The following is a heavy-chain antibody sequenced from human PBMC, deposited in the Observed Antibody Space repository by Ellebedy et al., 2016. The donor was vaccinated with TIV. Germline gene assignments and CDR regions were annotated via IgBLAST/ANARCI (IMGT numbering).Heavy chain of an antibody. CDR1: GDSISNYS. CDR2: IYHSGST. Sequence: MPSETLSLTCSVSGDSISNYSWSWIRQPPGKGLEWIGEIYHSGSTNYNPSLKSRVTISVDKSKNQFSLKLSSVTAADTAVYYCARSPPPRTGTLDYWGQGTLVTVSS. J-gene: IGHJ4*02. V-gene: IGHV4-59*12. D-gene: IGHD1-1*01. CDR3: ARSPPPRTGTLDY.